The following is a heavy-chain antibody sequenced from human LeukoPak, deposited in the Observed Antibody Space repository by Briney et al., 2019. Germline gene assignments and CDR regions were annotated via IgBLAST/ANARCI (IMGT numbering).Heavy chain of an antibody. J-gene: IGHJ4*02. CDR2: ISSSSSYI. V-gene: IGHV3-21*01. D-gene: IGHD3-22*01. CDR1: GFTFSSYS. CDR3: ARDSGGYYDSSGYYDY. Sequence: GGSLRLSCAASGFTFSSYSMNWVRQAPGKGLEWVSSISSSSSYIYYADSVKGRFTISRDNAKNSLYLQMNSLRAEDTAVYYCARDSGGYYDSSGYYDYWGQGTQVTVSS.